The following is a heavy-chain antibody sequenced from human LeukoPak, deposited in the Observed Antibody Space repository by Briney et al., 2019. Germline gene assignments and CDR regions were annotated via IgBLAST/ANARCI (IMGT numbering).Heavy chain of an antibody. CDR2: INPNSGAT. Sequence: GASVKVSCKASGYTFTAHYMHWVRQAPGQGLEWMGWINPNSGATEYTQKFQGRVTMTRDTSSSTPYMELSRLTSDDTAVYYCARGLGLTGTMRGYLDYWGQGTLVTVSS. J-gene: IGHJ4*02. D-gene: IGHD1-20*01. V-gene: IGHV1-2*02. CDR1: GYTFTAHY. CDR3: ARGLGLTGTMRGYLDY.